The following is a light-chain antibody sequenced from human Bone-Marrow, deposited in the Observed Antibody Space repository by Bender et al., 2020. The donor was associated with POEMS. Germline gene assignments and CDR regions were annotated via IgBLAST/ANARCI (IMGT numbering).Light chain of an antibody. CDR3: SSYAGSNNLV. J-gene: IGLJ3*02. CDR2: EVT. V-gene: IGLV2-11*01. Sequence: QSALTQPRSVSGSPGQSVTISCTGTSSDVGAYNYVSWYQQHPDKAPKLLIYEVTKRPSGVPDRFSASKAGNTASLTVSGLQADDEGDYYCSSYAGSNNLVFGGGTKLTVL. CDR1: SSDVGAYNY.